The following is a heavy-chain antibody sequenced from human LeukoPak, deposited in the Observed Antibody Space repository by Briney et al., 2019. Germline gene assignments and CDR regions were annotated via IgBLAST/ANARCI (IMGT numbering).Heavy chain of an antibody. CDR1: GYIFTSYW. Sequence: GESLKISCKASGYIFTSYWIGWVRPMPGKGVEWMGIIYPGDSDTRYSPSFQGQVTISVDKSISTAYLQWSSLKASDTAMYYCARGLTYGSGSNFDYWGQGSLVTVSS. J-gene: IGHJ4*02. D-gene: IGHD3-10*01. CDR2: IYPGDSDT. CDR3: ARGLTYGSGSNFDY. V-gene: IGHV5-51*01.